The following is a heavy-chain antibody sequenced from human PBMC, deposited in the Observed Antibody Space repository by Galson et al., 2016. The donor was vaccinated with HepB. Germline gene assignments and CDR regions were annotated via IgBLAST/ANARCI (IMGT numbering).Heavy chain of an antibody. J-gene: IGHJ3*01. CDR2: IFWDDDK. CDR1: GFSLDTRGVA. D-gene: IGHD3-10*01. CDR3: AHRRGRTSLAFHV. V-gene: IGHV2-5*02. Sequence: PALVKPTQTLTLTCTCSGFSLDTRGVAVAWIRQPPGKALEWLALIFWDDDKRYNSSLNSRLTITKDTSKNQVVLTMTDMDPVDTATYFCAHRRGRTSLAFHVWGQGTMVTVSS.